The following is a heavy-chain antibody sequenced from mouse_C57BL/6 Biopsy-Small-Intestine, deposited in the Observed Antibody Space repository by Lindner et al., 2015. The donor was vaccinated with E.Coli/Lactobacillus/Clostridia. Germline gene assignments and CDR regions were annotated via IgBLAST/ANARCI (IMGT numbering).Heavy chain of an antibody. Sequence: VQLQESGPGMVKPSQSLSLTCTVTGYSITSGYDWHWIRHFPGNKLEWMGYMSYSGSTNYNPSLKSRISITHDTSKNHFFPKLDSVTTEDTATYYCARGVASPYYFDYWGQGTTLTVSS. V-gene: IGHV3-1*01. J-gene: IGHJ2*01. CDR3: ARGVASPYYFDY. D-gene: IGHD1-1*01. CDR2: MSYSGST. CDR1: GYSITSGYD.